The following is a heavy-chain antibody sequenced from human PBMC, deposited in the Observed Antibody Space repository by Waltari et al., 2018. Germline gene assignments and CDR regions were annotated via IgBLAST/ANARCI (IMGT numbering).Heavy chain of an antibody. CDR3: ARDGFWELSTRTYCDY. D-gene: IGHD1-26*01. V-gene: IGHV1-69*01. CDR1: GGTFSSYA. CDR2: IIPIFGTA. Sequence: QVQLVQSGAEVKKPGSSVKVSCKASGGTFSSYAISWVRQAPGQGLEWMGGIIPIFGTANYAQKFQGRVTITADESTSTAYMELSSLRSEDTAVYYCARDGFWELSTRTYCDYWAREPWSPSPQ. J-gene: IGHJ4*02.